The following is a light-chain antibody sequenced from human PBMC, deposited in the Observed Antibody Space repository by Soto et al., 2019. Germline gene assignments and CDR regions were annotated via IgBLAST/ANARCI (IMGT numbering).Light chain of an antibody. CDR2: GAS. CDR1: ESVTSSY. Sequence: EIEMTQSPATLSLAPGERVTLSCRASESVTSSYLAWWQQKPGQAPRLLIYGASSRATGIPDRFSGSGSGTDFTLTTSRLEPEDCAGYYCQQYGSSPPWTFGQGTKVDIK. CDR3: QQYGSSPPWT. J-gene: IGKJ1*01. V-gene: IGKV3-20*01.